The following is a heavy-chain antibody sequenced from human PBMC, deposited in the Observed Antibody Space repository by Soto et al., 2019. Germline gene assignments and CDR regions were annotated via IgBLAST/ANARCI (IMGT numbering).Heavy chain of an antibody. CDR2: IIPIFGTA. Sequence: ASVKVSCKASGGTFSSYAISWVRQAPGQGLEWMGGIIPIFGTANYAQKFQGRVTITADESTSTAYMELSSLRSEDTAVYYCARVGYSSSYYYYYGMVVWGQGTTVTVSS. CDR1: GGTFSSYA. CDR3: ARVGYSSSYYYYYGMVV. J-gene: IGHJ6*02. V-gene: IGHV1-69*13. D-gene: IGHD6-6*01.